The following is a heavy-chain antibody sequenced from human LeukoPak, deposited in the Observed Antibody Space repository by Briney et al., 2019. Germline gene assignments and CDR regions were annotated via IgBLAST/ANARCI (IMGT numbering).Heavy chain of an antibody. D-gene: IGHD6-13*01. CDR1: GGSISSSSYY. V-gene: IGHV4-39*01. CDR3: SRNPKVAAAGSYYFDY. CDR2: IYYSGST. Sequence: SETLSLTCTVSGGSISSSSYYWGWIRQPPGKGLEWIGSIYYSGSTYYNPSLKSRVTISVDTSKNQFSLKLSSVTAADTAVYYCSRNPKVAAAGSYYFDYWGQGTLATVSS. J-gene: IGHJ4*02.